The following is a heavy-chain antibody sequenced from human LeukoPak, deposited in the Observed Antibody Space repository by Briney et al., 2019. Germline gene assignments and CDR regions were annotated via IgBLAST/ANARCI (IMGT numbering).Heavy chain of an antibody. CDR1: GYTFTGYY. CDR3: ARAVMVRGVIQEYLSWFDP. CDR2: INPNSGGT. Sequence: ASVKVSCKASGYTFTGYYMHWVRQAPGQGLEWMGWINPNSGGTNYAQKFQGRVTMTRDTSISTAYMGLSRLRSDDTAVYYCARAVMVRGVIQEYLSWFDPWGQGTLVTVSS. J-gene: IGHJ5*02. D-gene: IGHD3-10*01. V-gene: IGHV1-2*02.